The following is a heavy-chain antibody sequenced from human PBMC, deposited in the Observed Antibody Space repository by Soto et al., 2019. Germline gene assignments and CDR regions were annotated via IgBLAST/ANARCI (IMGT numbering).Heavy chain of an antibody. CDR3: ARVGGPPIPFDY. V-gene: IGHV4-31*03. CDR2: IYYSGST. J-gene: IGHJ4*02. D-gene: IGHD2-15*01. CDR1: GGSISSGGYY. Sequence: QVQLQESGPGLVKPSQTLSLTCTVSGGSISSGGYYWSWIRQHPGKGLEWIGYIYYSGSTYYNPSLRSRXXIXVXXSKNQFSLKLSSVTAADTAVYYCARVGGPPIPFDYWGQGTLVTVSS.